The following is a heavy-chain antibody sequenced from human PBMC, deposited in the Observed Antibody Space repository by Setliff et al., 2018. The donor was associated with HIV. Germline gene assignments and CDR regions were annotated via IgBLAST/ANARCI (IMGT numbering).Heavy chain of an antibody. Sequence: SETLSLTCTVSGASLNSGSYFWCWVRQPAGKGLEWIGRIYTSGDTNYNPSLKSRVTISMDTSKKQFSLKLRSVTAAETAVYYCAREAEQDYDVVTETLVEGAYIQFWGQGSLVTVSS. D-gene: IGHD3-9*01. V-gene: IGHV4-61*02. CDR2: IYTSGDT. CDR3: AREAEQDYDVVTETLVEGAYIQF. CDR1: GASLNSGSYF. J-gene: IGHJ1*01.